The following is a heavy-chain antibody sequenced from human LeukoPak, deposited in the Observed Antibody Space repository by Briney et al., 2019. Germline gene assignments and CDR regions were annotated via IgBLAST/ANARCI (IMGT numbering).Heavy chain of an antibody. V-gene: IGHV1-2*02. J-gene: IGHJ4*02. CDR2: TNPNSGGT. CDR1: GYTFTGYY. Sequence: GASVKVSCKASGYTFTGYYMHWVRQAHGQGLEWMGWTNPNSGGTNYAQKFQGRVTMTRDTSISTAYMELSRLRSDDTAVYYCARLASLYDSSGYYWGDYWGQGTLVTVSS. CDR3: ARLASLYDSSGYYWGDY. D-gene: IGHD3-22*01.